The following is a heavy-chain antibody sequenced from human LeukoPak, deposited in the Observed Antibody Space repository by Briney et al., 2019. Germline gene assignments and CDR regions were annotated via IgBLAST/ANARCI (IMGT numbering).Heavy chain of an antibody. CDR2: ISWRSATI. CDR1: GFTFDLYA. Sequence: GGSPRLSCAASGFTFDLYAMHWVRQAPGKGLEWVSGISWRSATIAYADSMKGRFTISRDNAKNSLYLQMNSLRVEDTALYYCVKDMGRWGSGSSGNWFDLWGQGTLVTVSS. CDR3: VKDMGRWGSGSSGNWFDL. D-gene: IGHD6-6*01. V-gene: IGHV3-9*01. J-gene: IGHJ5*02.